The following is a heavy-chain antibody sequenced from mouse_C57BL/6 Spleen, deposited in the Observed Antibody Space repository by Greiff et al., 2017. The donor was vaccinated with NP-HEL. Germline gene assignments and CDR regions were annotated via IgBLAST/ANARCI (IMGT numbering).Heavy chain of an antibody. D-gene: IGHD1-1*01. CDR1: GYTFTSYW. CDR3: ARRDTTVVAGFDY. Sequence: QVQLKQPGAELVRPGSSVKLSCKASGYTFTSYWMHWVKQRPIQGLEWIGNIDPSDSETHYNQKFKDKATLTVDKSSSTAYMQLSSLTSEDSAVYYCARRDTTVVAGFDYWGQGTTLTVSS. V-gene: IGHV1-52*01. J-gene: IGHJ2*01. CDR2: IDPSDSET.